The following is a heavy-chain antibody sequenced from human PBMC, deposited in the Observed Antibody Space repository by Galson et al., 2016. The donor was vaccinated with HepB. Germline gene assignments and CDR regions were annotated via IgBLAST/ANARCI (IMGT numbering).Heavy chain of an antibody. CDR1: GGSITSSRYY. CDR3: ARHVSGNNVYLYYYYAMDV. V-gene: IGHV4-39*01. J-gene: IGHJ6*02. D-gene: IGHD3-10*01. CDR2: GFYDGSS. Sequence: SETLSLTCTVSGGSITSSRYYWGWVRQPPGKGLEWIATGFYDGSSYYSPSLKSRVTISFDTSTNQFSLQLNSVTAADTAVYFCARHVSGNNVYLYYYYAMDVWGQGTTVTVSS.